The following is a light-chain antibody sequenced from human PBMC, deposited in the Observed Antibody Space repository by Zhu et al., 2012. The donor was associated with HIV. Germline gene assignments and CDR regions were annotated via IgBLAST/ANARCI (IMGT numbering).Light chain of an antibody. J-gene: IGKJ1*01. CDR2: EAS. CDR1: ESVDRA. CDR3: QQYNRYPWT. V-gene: IGKV1-5*03. Sequence: DIQMTQSPSTLSASVGDRVTTTCRASESVDRALAWYQQKPGKAPNLLISEASSLQSGVPPRFSGSGSDKEFTLTINSLQSDDVATYSCQQYNRYPWTFGRGTKV.